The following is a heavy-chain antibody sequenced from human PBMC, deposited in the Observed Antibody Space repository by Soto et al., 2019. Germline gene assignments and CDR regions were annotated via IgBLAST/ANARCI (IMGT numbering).Heavy chain of an antibody. CDR3: GRLEGLATISYYFDY. CDR1: GGSFSGYY. V-gene: IGHV4-34*01. J-gene: IGHJ4*02. D-gene: IGHD3-9*01. CDR2: INHSGST. Sequence: PSETLSLTCAVYGGSFSGYYWSWIRQSPGKGLEWIGEINHSGSTNYNPSLKSRVTISLDTSKNQFSLKLMSLSAADTAVYYCGRLEGLATISYYFDYWGQGALVTVSS.